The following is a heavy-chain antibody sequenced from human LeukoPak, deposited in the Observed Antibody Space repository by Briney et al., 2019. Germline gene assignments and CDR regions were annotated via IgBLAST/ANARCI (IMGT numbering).Heavy chain of an antibody. D-gene: IGHD3-16*01. J-gene: IGHJ6*02. Sequence: GGSLRLSCAASGFTFSTYWMHWVRQHPGKGLVWVSRINTDGSITSYADSVKGRFTISRDNAKNSLYLQMNSLRAEDTALYYCAKAFQYYYGMDVWGQGTTVTVSS. CDR1: GFTFSTYW. V-gene: IGHV3-74*01. CDR2: INTDGSIT. CDR3: AKAFQYYYGMDV.